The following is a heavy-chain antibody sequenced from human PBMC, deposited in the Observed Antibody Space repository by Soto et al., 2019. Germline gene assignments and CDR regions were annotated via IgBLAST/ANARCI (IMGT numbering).Heavy chain of an antibody. V-gene: IGHV4-59*01. D-gene: IGHD3-16*01. CDR2: VFYGGT. J-gene: IGHJ4*02. CDR3: ASYRGALYFES. CDR1: GRSMSSNY. Sequence: ASETLSLICSVSGRSMSSNYWSWIRQSPDKGLEWLGYVFYGGTDYNPSLGGRVSMSVETSKSQFSLKLTSVTVADTAVYYCASYRGALYFESWGPGILVTVSS.